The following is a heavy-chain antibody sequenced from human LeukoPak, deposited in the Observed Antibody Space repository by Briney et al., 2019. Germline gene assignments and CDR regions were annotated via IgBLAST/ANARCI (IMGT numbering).Heavy chain of an antibody. J-gene: IGHJ4*02. V-gene: IGHV5-51*01. CDR1: GYXFTNYW. Sequence: GESLKISCNGSGYXFTNYWIGWVRQMPGKGLEWMGIIYPGDSDTRYSPSFQGQVSISVDKSISTAHLQWSSLKASDTAMYYCARRYYGSGSYSDGFDYWGQGTLVTVSS. CDR2: IYPGDSDT. D-gene: IGHD3-10*01. CDR3: ARRYYGSGSYSDGFDY.